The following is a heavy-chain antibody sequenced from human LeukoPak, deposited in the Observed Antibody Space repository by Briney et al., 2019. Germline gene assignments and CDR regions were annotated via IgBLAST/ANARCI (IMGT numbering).Heavy chain of an antibody. CDR1: GFTVSATY. CDR3: ARGMVTAPDY. D-gene: IGHD2-21*02. CDR2: IYTGGNT. J-gene: IGHJ4*02. V-gene: IGHV3-53*01. Sequence: GGSLRLSCAASGFTVSATYMSWVRQAPGKGLEWVSIIYTGGNTYYADSVKGRFTISRDISKNTLYLQMNSLRAEDTAVYYCARGMVTAPDYWGQGTLVTVSS.